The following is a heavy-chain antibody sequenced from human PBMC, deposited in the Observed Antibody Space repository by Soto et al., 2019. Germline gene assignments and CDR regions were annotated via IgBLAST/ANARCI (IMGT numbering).Heavy chain of an antibody. CDR3: AREGGSYDSGGYFIRGAFEI. D-gene: IGHD3-22*01. Sequence: WTWIRQHPEKGLEWIGNIYFRGNTYYSPSLESRLTISVDTSKNQFSLKLTSVTAADTAVYYCAREGGSYDSGGYFIRGAFEIWGQGTMVTVSS. J-gene: IGHJ3*02. V-gene: IGHV4-31*02. CDR2: IYFRGNT.